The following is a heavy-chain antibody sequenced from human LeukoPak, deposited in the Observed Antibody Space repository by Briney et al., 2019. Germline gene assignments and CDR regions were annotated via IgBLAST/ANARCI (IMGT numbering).Heavy chain of an antibody. CDR3: AADLQTSSSWYVAVAGTGY. V-gene: IGHV1-58*01. J-gene: IGHJ4*02. CDR2: IVVGSGNT. Sequence: GASVKVSCKASGFTFTSSAVQWVRQARGQRLERIGWIVVGSGNTNYAQKFQERVTITRDMSTSTAYMELSSLRSEDTAVYYCAADLQTSSSWYVAVAGTGYWGQGTLVTVSS. CDR1: GFTFTSSA. D-gene: IGHD6-19*01.